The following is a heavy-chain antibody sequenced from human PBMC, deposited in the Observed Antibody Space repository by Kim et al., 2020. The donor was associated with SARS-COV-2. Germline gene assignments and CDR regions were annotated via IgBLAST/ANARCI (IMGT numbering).Heavy chain of an antibody. CDR1: GESFTAYY. CDR3: ASKAYRGNFWALA. D-gene: IGHD3-16*01. Sequence: SETLSLTCAVYGESFTAYYWSWIRQPPGKGLEWIGEISHGGGTNYNPSLKSRVTISVDTSKNQFSLKLTSVTAADTAVYYCASKAYRGNFWALAWGQGTL. V-gene: IGHV4-34*01. J-gene: IGHJ4*02. CDR2: ISHGGGT.